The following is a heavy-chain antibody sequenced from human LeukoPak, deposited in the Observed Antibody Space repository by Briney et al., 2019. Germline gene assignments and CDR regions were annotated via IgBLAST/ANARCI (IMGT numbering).Heavy chain of an antibody. CDR3: ARSDSSSWSLFRFDP. CDR1: GGSISSYY. D-gene: IGHD6-13*01. J-gene: IGHJ5*02. Sequence: SDTLSLTCTVSGGSISSYYWSWIRQPPRKGLEWIGYIYYSGSTNYNPSLKSRVTISVDTSKNQFSLRLSSVTAADTAVYYCARSDSSSWSLFRFDPWGQGTLVTVSS. CDR2: IYYSGST. V-gene: IGHV4-59*07.